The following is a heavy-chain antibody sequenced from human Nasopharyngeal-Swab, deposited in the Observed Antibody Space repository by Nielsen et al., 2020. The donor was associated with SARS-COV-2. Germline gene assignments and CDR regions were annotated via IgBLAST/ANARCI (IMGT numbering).Heavy chain of an antibody. V-gene: IGHV3-23*01. CDR2: ISGHTGNS. J-gene: IGHJ4*02. D-gene: IGHD2-21*02. CDR3: AKDGDWNYRFWFSF. Sequence: GESLKISCAASGFTFSSSDMSWVRQAPGKGLEWLSTISGHTGNSYYRDSVRGRFTISRDNPKNPLYLQLNSLRAEDTAVYYCAKDGDWNYRFWFSFWGQGTLVTVSS. CDR1: GFTFSSSD.